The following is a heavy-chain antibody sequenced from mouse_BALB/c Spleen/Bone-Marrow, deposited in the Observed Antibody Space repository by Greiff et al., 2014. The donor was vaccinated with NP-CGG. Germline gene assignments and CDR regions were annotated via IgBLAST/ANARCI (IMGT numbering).Heavy chain of an antibody. D-gene: IGHD1-1*01. CDR1: GYSFTGYY. Sequence: LVKTGASVKISCKASGYSFTGYYIHWVKQNHGKSLEWIGYISCYNGATSYNQKFKGKATFTVDTSSSTAYMQFNSLTSEDSAVYYCARGGYGSTFYFDYWGQGTTLTVSS. CDR3: ARGGYGSTFYFDY. V-gene: IGHV1S34*01. CDR2: ISCYNGAT. J-gene: IGHJ2*01.